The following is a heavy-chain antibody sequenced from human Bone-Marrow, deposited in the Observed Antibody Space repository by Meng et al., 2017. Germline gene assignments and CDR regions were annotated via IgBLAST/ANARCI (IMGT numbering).Heavy chain of an antibody. V-gene: IGHV1-18*01. CDR1: GYTFTSYG. CDR2: ISAYNGNT. J-gene: IGHJ4*02. D-gene: IGHD3-22*01. Sequence: VQVGQSGAEWKKPGAPWKVPCKASGYTFTSYGISWVRQAPGQGLEWMGWISAYNGNTNYAQKLQGRVTMTTDTSTSTAYMELRSLRSDDTAVYYCARDPHYYDSSGYFPFDYWGQGTLVTVSS. CDR3: ARDPHYYDSSGYFPFDY.